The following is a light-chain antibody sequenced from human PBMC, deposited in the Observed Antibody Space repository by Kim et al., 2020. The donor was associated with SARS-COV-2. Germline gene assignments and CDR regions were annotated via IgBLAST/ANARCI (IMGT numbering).Light chain of an antibody. CDR1: SSNIGSNY. CDR3: AAWDDSLSVV. Sequence: ELTQPPSASGTPGQRVTISCSGSSSNIGSNYVYWYQQLPGTAPKLLIYRNNQRPSGVPDRFSGSKSGTSASLAISGLRSEDEADYYCAAWDDSLSVVFGGGTQLTVL. CDR2: RNN. V-gene: IGLV1-47*01. J-gene: IGLJ2*01.